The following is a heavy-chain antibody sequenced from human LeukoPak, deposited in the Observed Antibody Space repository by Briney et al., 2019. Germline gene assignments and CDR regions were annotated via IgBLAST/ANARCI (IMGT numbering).Heavy chain of an antibody. CDR3: ARQTGVLRYFDWLPGVMDV. CDR2: IHHSGTT. D-gene: IGHD3-9*01. J-gene: IGHJ6*03. CDR1: GGSFSGYY. V-gene: IGHV4-34*01. Sequence: SETLSLTCAVYGGSFSGYYWTWIRQPPGKGLEWIGEIHHSGTTNYNPSLKSRVTISVDTSKNQFSLKLSSVTAADTAVYYCARQTGVLRYFDWLPGVMDVWGKGTTVTISS.